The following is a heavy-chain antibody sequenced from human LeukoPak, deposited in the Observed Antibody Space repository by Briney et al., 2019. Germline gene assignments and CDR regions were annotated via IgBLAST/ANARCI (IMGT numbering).Heavy chain of an antibody. CDR3: AKDKGSGGSLYYFDY. Sequence: GGSLRLSCAASGFTFSSYGMHWVRQAPGKGLEWVAVISYDGSNKYYADSVKGRFTISRDNSKNTLYLQMNSLRAEDTAVYYCAKDKGSGGSLYYFDYWGQGTLVTVSS. V-gene: IGHV3-30*18. CDR2: ISYDGSNK. CDR1: GFTFSSYG. D-gene: IGHD2-15*01. J-gene: IGHJ4*02.